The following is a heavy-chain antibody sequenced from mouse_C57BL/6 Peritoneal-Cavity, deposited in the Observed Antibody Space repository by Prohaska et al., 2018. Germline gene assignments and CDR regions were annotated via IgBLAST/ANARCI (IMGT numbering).Heavy chain of an antibody. V-gene: IGHV1-75*01. CDR2: IFPGSGST. CDR1: GYTFTDYY. J-gene: IGHJ2*01. D-gene: IGHD1-1*01. CDR3: ARGGYYGSSSFDY. Sequence: QVQLQQSGPELVKPGASVKISCKASGYTFTDYYINWVKQRPGQGLEWIGWIFPGSGSTYYNEKFKGKATLTVDKSSSTAYMLLCSLTSEDSAVYFCARGGYYGSSSFDYWGQGTTLTVSS.